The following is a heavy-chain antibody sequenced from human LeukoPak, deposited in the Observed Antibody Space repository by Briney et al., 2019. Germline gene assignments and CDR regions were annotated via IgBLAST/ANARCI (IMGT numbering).Heavy chain of an antibody. CDR1: GYTFTDHY. V-gene: IGHV1-2*02. CDR2: INPNSGGT. CDR3: ARDTSLLGWFDP. Sequence: ASVKVSCKASGYTFTDHYMQWLLQAPGQGLEWMGWINPNSGGTVLAQKFQDRITMTRDTSISTVYMELSRLSSDDTAVYYCARDTSLLGWFDPWGQGTLVTVSS. J-gene: IGHJ5*02. D-gene: IGHD2-21*01.